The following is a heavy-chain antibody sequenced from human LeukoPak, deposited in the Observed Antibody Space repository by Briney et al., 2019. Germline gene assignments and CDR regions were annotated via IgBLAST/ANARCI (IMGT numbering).Heavy chain of an antibody. J-gene: IGHJ4*02. D-gene: IGHD5-18*01. CDR3: AKDGGKWYSYGYFDY. CDR2: ISGSGGST. V-gene: IGHV3-23*01. CDR1: GFTFSSYA. Sequence: GGSLRLSCAASGFTFSSYAMSWVRQAPGKGLEWVSAISGSGGSTYYADSVKGRFTISRDNSKNTLYLQMNSLRAEDTAVYYCAKDGGKWYSYGYFDYWGQGTLVTVSS.